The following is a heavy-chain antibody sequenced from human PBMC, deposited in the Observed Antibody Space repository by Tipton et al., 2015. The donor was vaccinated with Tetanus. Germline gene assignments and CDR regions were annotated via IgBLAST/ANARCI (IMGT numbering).Heavy chain of an antibody. CDR3: ARATANSAFDF. J-gene: IGHJ4*02. D-gene: IGHD2-21*02. CDR1: GHTFTGNY. CDR2: INPNSGGT. Sequence: QLVQSGAEVKKPGASVKVSCTASGHTFTGNYIHWVRQVPGQRLEWMAWINPNSGGTDFARKFQGRVTVTRDTSISTAYMELSGLRSDDTAVYFCARATANSAFDFWGQGTRVIVSS. V-gene: IGHV1-2*02.